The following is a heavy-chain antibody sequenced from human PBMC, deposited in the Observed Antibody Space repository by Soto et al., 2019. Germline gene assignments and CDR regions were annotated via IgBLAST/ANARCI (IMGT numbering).Heavy chain of an antibody. D-gene: IGHD3-10*01. Sequence: ASVKVSCKASGYTFTGYYMHWVRQAPGQGLEWMGWINPNSGGTNHAQKFQGRVTMTRDTSTSTVHMELSSLRSEDTAVYYCARGGPDYGSGSYYNEIDYWGQGTLVTVSS. V-gene: IGHV1-2*02. CDR1: GYTFTGYY. J-gene: IGHJ4*02. CDR3: ARGGPDYGSGSYYNEIDY. CDR2: INPNSGGT.